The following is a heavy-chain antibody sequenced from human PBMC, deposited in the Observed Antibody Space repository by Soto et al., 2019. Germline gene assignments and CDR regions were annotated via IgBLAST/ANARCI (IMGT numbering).Heavy chain of an antibody. J-gene: IGHJ4*02. Sequence: QVHLVQSGAEVRKPGASVKVSCKAAGYTYSSYAMHWVRQAPGQRLEWMGWINAGYGNTKSSQKFQDRVTISRDTSASTAYMELTSLRSEVTAVYYCARDTGYGIFDFCVQGTLVTLSS. CDR3: ARDTGYGIFDF. V-gene: IGHV1-3*01. D-gene: IGHD3-9*01. CDR2: INAGYGNT. CDR1: GYTYSSYA.